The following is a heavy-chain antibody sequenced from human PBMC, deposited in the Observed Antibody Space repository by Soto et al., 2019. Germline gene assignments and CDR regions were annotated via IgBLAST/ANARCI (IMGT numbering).Heavy chain of an antibody. CDR2: ISAYNGNT. Sequence: QAQLVQSGAEVKKSGASVKVSCKASGYTFTNYGISWVRQAPGQGLEWMGWISAYNGNTKYAQELQGRVTMTIDTSTSTAYMELRSLRSDDTAVYYCARGVWDLLNYYYYYGMDVWGQGTTVTVSS. CDR1: GYTFTNYG. D-gene: IGHD1-26*01. J-gene: IGHJ6*02. CDR3: ARGVWDLLNYYYYYGMDV. V-gene: IGHV1-18*01.